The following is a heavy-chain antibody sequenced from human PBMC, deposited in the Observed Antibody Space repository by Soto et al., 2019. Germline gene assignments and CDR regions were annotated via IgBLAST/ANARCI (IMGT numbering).Heavy chain of an antibody. Sequence: SETLSLTCTVSGGSVNSGGYHWSWIRQHPGKGLEWIGDIYCSGSTYYNPSLKSRVTISIDTSTNHFSLHLSALTAADTAVYYCARAPIPNWNYYGMDVWGQGTTVTFSA. D-gene: IGHD1-1*01. CDR3: ARAPIPNWNYYGMDV. J-gene: IGHJ6*01. V-gene: IGHV4-31*03. CDR1: GGSVNSGGYH. CDR2: IYCSGST.